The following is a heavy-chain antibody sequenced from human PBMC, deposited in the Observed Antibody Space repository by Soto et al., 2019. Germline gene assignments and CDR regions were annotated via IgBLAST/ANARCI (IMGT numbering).Heavy chain of an antibody. Sequence: PGGSLRLSCAGSGFTFSTYAMSWVRQAPGKGLEWVSAISGSGGNTYYADSVKGRFTISRDNSKNTLHLQINSLRAEDTAVYYCAKDSVQNYCSGGNCYPDGWFDSWGQGTLVTVSS. J-gene: IGHJ5*01. CDR3: AKDSVQNYCSGGNCYPDGWFDS. V-gene: IGHV3-23*01. D-gene: IGHD2-15*01. CDR2: ISGSGGNT. CDR1: GFTFSTYA.